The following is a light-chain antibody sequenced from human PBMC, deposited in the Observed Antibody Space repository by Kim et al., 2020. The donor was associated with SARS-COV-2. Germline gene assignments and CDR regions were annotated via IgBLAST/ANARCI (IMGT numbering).Light chain of an antibody. CDR3: QHYNSYPYT. J-gene: IGKJ2*01. CDR1: QSISGW. Sequence: CASVGDRVTITCRASQSISGWLGWYQQMPGKAPKHLIYEASTLESGVPSTFSGSGSGTEFSLTISSLQPDDFATYYCQHYNSYPYTFGQGTKLEI. V-gene: IGKV1-5*01. CDR2: EAS.